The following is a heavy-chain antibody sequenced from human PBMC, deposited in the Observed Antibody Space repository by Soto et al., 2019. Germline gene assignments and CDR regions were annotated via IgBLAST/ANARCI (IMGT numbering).Heavy chain of an antibody. CDR2: ISAYNGNT. Sequence: ASVKVSCKACGYTFTSYGISWVRQAPGQGLEWMGWISAYNGNTNYAQKLQGRVTMTTDTSTSTAYMELRSLRSDDTAVYYCARPGAYSSGWYQPCDYWGQGTLVTVSS. CDR1: GYTFTSYG. V-gene: IGHV1-18*01. D-gene: IGHD6-19*01. J-gene: IGHJ4*02. CDR3: ARPGAYSSGWYQPCDY.